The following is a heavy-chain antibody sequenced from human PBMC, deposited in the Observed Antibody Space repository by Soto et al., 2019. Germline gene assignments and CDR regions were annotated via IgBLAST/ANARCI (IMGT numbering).Heavy chain of an antibody. CDR1: GYTFSNYG. CDR2: ISLYSDGT. CDR3: ARVVPRAEGWFGP. J-gene: IGHJ5*02. D-gene: IGHD2-2*01. V-gene: IGHV1-18*01. Sequence: ASVKVSCKTSGYTFSNYGITWVRQAPRQPLEWLGWISLYSDGTNYAQKFQGRLSMTTDTSTNTAYMELRSLRSDDTAVYYCARVVPRAEGWFGPWGQGTLVALCS.